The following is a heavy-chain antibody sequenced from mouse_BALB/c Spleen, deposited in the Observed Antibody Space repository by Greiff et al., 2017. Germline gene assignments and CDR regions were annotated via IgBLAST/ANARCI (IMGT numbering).Heavy chain of an antibody. Sequence: EVQLVESGGGLVQPGGSLKLSCAASGFTFSSYGMSWVRQTPDKRLELVATINSNGGSTYYPDSVKGRFTISRDNAKNTLYLQMSSLKSEDTAMYYCARDGGYGAMDYWGQGTSVTVSS. CDR3: ARDGGYGAMDY. D-gene: IGHD2-2*01. CDR1: GFTFSSYG. V-gene: IGHV5-6-3*01. J-gene: IGHJ4*01. CDR2: INSNGGST.